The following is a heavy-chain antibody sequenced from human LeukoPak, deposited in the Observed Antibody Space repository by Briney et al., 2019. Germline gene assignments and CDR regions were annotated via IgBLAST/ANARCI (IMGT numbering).Heavy chain of an antibody. D-gene: IGHD2-2*01. CDR1: GYTFTGFY. V-gene: IGHV1-2*02. CDR2: INPDSGGT. J-gene: IGHJ5*02. Sequence: ASVKVSCKASGYTFTGFYMHWVRQAPGQGLEWMGWINPDSGGTNYAQKFQGRVTVTRDTSISTAYMELSRLTSDDTAVYYCARAPLVVPAATLNWFDPWGQGTLVTVSS. CDR3: ARAPLVVPAATLNWFDP.